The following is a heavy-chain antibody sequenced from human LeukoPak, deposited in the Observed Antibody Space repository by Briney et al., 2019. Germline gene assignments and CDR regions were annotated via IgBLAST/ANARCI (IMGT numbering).Heavy chain of an antibody. Sequence: PSETLSLTCSVSGDSISGYYWSWIRQPPGKGLEWIGYINDSGSTKYNPSLKSRVTTSVDTSKNQFSLRLISVTTADTAVYYCARGGSWFGAWGQGTLVTVSS. CDR3: ARGGSWFGA. J-gene: IGHJ5*02. V-gene: IGHV4-59*01. D-gene: IGHD3-10*01. CDR2: INDSGST. CDR1: GDSISGYY.